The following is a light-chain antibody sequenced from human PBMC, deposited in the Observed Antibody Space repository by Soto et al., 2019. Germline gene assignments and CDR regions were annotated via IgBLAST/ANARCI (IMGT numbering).Light chain of an antibody. CDR2: DVH. J-gene: IGKJ1*01. CDR1: QSVGSN. CDR3: HWRSDWPRT. Sequence: EIVLTQSPATLSSSPGERATLSCRASQSVGSNLAWYQKKPGQAPRLLIYDVHNKAAGIPGRFSGSGSGTDFTLTISSLEPEDFAVYYCHWRSDWPRTFGQGTKVEIK. V-gene: IGKV3-11*01.